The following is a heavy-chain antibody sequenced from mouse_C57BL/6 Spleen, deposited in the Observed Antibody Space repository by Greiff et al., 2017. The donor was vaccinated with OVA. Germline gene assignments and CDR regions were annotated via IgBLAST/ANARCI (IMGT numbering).Heavy chain of an antibody. V-gene: IGHV7-3*01. J-gene: IGHJ2*01. D-gene: IGHD1-1*01. Sequence: DVKLVESGGGLVQPGGSLSLSCAASGFTFTDYYMSWVRQPPGKALEWLGFIRHKANGYTTEYSASVKGRVTISRDNSQSILYLQMNALRAEDSATYYCARCHYYGSLDYWGQGTTLTVSS. CDR1: GFTFTDYY. CDR2: IRHKANGYTT. CDR3: ARCHYYGSLDY.